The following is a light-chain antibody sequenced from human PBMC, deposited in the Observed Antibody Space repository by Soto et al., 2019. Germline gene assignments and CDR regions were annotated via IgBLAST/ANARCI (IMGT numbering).Light chain of an antibody. V-gene: IGKV3-20*01. CDR1: QIVSSNF. CDR2: GAS. Sequence: EIVFTQSPGTLSLSPGERATPSCRASQIVSSNFLAWYQQKPGQAPRFLIYGASIGATGIPDRFSGSGSGTDFTLTISRLEPEDFAVYYCQQYGGSPTFGQGTKVDIK. J-gene: IGKJ2*01. CDR3: QQYGGSPT.